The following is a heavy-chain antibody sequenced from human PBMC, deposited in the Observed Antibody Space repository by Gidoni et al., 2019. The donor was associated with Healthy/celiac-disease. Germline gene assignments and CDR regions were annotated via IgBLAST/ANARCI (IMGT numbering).Heavy chain of an antibody. J-gene: IGHJ6*02. Sequence: QVQLVESGGGVVHPGRSLRLYCPASGFTFSSYAMPWVRHAPGKGLEWVAVITYDGSNKYYADSVKGRFTISRDNSKNTLYLQMNSLRAEDTAVYYCAKVPRVMTTVFYGGSDYGMDVWGQGTTVTVSS. CDR2: ITYDGSNK. CDR3: AKVPRVMTTVFYGGSDYGMDV. CDR1: GFTFSSYA. V-gene: IGHV3-30*18. D-gene: IGHD4-17*01.